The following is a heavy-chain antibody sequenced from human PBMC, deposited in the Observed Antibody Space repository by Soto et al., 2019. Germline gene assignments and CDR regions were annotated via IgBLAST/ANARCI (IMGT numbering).Heavy chain of an antibody. V-gene: IGHV1-3*01. Sequence: GASVKVSCKTSGYMFTRSAMHWVRQAPGQRLEWMGWISGDSGNTKYSPKLQDRVTITRDTSASTAYMELSSLSSEDTALYYCARDGVAAGNINFDYWGQGTLVTVSS. CDR2: ISGDSGNT. D-gene: IGHD6-19*01. CDR3: ARDGVAAGNINFDY. CDR1: GYMFTRSA. J-gene: IGHJ4*01.